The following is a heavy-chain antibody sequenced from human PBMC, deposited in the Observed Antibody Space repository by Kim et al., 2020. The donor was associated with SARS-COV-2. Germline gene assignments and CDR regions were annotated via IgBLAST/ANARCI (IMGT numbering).Heavy chain of an antibody. CDR3: ASNSGYENYYYYGMDV. CDR1: GGSISSGSYY. D-gene: IGHD5-12*01. Sequence: SETLSLTCTVSGGSISSGSYYWSWIRQPAGKGLEWIGRIYTSGSTNYNPSLKSRVTISVDTSKNQFSLKLSSVTAADTAVYYCASNSGYENYYYYGMDVWGQGTTVTVSS. V-gene: IGHV4-61*02. CDR2: IYTSGST. J-gene: IGHJ6*02.